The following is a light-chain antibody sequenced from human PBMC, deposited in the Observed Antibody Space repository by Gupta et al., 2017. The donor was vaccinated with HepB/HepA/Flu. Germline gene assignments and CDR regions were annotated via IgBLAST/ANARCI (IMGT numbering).Light chain of an antibody. CDR2: DAS. CDR1: QSISSY. V-gene: IGKV3-11*01. J-gene: IGKJ4*01. Sequence: EIVLTQSPATLSLSPGERATLSCRASQSISSYLAWYQQKPGQAPRLLIYDASNRATGIPARFSGSGSGTXFTLTIXSLEPEDFAVYYCQQRNYWPLTFGXGTKVEIK. CDR3: QQRNYWPLT.